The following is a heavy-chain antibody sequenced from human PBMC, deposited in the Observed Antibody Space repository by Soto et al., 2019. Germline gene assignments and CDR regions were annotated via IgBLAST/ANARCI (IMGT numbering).Heavy chain of an antibody. Sequence: TSETLSLTCTVSGGSVSSGSYYWSWIRQPPGKGLEWIGYIYYSGSTNYNPSLKSQVTISVDTSKNQFSLKLSSVTAADTAVYYCASLLSLGYCSGDSCYPNQSYNWFDPWGQGTLVTVSS. CDR2: IYYSGST. CDR1: GGSVSSGSYY. V-gene: IGHV4-61*01. CDR3: ASLLSLGYCSGDSCYPNQSYNWFDP. D-gene: IGHD2-15*01. J-gene: IGHJ5*02.